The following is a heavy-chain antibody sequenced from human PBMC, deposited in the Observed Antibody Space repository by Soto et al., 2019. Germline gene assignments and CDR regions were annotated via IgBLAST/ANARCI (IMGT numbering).Heavy chain of an antibody. V-gene: IGHV3-30*18. Sequence: VRLSCAASGFTFSSYGMHWARQAPGKGLEWVAVISYDGSNKYYADSVKGRFTISRDNSKNTLYLQMNSLRAEDTAVYYCAKVSDYGDYYPHYYFDYWGQGTLVTVSS. CDR2: ISYDGSNK. J-gene: IGHJ4*02. CDR3: AKVSDYGDYYPHYYFDY. D-gene: IGHD4-17*01. CDR1: GFTFSSYG.